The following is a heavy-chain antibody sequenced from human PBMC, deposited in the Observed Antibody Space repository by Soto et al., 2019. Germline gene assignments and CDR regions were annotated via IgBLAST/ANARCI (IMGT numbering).Heavy chain of an antibody. CDR3: ARQRGTHGPEFDY. Sequence: GGSLRLSCAASGFTFSSYWMSWVRQAPGKGLEWVANIKQDGSEKYYVDSVKGRFTISRDNAKNSLYLQMNSLRAEDTAVYYCARQRGTHGPEFDYWGQGTLVTVSS. CDR1: GFTFSSYW. J-gene: IGHJ4*02. D-gene: IGHD1-1*01. CDR2: IKQDGSEK. V-gene: IGHV3-7*03.